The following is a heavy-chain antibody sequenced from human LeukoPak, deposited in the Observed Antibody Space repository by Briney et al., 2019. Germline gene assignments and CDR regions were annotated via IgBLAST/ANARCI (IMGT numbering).Heavy chain of an antibody. D-gene: IGHD6-6*01. Sequence: ASVKVTCKASGYTFTGYYMHWVRQAPGQGLEWMGWINPNSGGTSYAQKFQGRVTMTRDTSISTVYMELSRLRSDDTAMYYCARLKSTISSRWFDTWGQGTLVTVSS. V-gene: IGHV1-2*02. CDR2: INPNSGGT. CDR3: ARLKSTISSRWFDT. J-gene: IGHJ5*02. CDR1: GYTFTGYY.